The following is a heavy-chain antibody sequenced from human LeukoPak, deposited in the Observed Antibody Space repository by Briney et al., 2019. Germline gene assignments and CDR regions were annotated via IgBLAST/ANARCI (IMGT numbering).Heavy chain of an antibody. J-gene: IGHJ4*02. V-gene: IGHV3-23*01. CDR1: GVTFRSYA. D-gene: IGHD3-22*01. CDR2: IRGTGSST. Sequence: TGGSLTLSCGVCGVTFRSYAMEWVRQARGKGVEWGSAIRGTGSSTYYADSVKGRFTISRDNSKSTLYLQMNSLRAEDTAIYFCTKEYDYSGYLGQGRGYFDYWGQGTLVTVSS. CDR3: TKEYDYSGYLGQGRGYFDY.